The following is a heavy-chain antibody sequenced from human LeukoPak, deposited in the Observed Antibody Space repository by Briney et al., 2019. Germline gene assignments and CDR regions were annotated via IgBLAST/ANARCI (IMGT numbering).Heavy chain of an antibody. J-gene: IGHJ4*02. CDR3: AKEHSGYDLGYFDY. V-gene: IGHV3-33*06. CDR2: IWYDGSNK. CDR1: GFTFSSYG. Sequence: PGRSLRLPCAASGFTFSSYGMHWVRQAPGKGLEWVAVIWYDGSNKYYADSVKGRFTISRDNSKNTLYLQMNSLRAEDTAVYYCAKEHSGYDLGYFDYWGQGTLVTVSS. D-gene: IGHD5-12*01.